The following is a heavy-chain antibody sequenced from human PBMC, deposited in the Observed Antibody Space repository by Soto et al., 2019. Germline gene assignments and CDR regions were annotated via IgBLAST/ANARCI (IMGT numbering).Heavy chain of an antibody. J-gene: IGHJ5*02. CDR1: GGSMSSSSYY. CDR2: IYYSGST. D-gene: IGHD3-22*01. Sequence: XETLSLTCTVAGGSMSSSSYYWGWIRQPPGKGLEWIGSIYYSGSTYYNPSLKSRVTISVDTSKNQFSLKLSSVTAADTAVYYCAGSDYDSSWWVDPWGQGNLVTVSS. V-gene: IGHV4-39*01. CDR3: AGSDYDSSWWVDP.